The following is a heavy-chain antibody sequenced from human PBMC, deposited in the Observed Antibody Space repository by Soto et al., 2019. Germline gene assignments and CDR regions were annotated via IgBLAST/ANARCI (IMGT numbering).Heavy chain of an antibody. J-gene: IGHJ6*02. V-gene: IGHV3-7*01. D-gene: IGHD1-20*01. CDR1: EFTFDKYY. CDR3: ARGNWNYYYGFDV. Sequence: GGSLSLSCAASEFTFDKYYMTWVRQVPGKGPEWVANIKPYGSEQYYVDSVKGRFTISRDNANNSLYLQMNSLRAEDTAVYFCARGNWNYYYGFDVWGQGTTVTVSS. CDR2: IKPYGSEQ.